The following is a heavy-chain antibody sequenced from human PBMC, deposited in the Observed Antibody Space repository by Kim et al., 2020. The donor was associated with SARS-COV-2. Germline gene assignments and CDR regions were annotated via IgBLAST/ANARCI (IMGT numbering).Heavy chain of an antibody. CDR2: IYYSGST. CDR3: ASYEYTYGRNCFDY. V-gene: IGHV4-59*01. Sequence: SETLSLTCTVSGGSINSYYWSWIRQPPGKGLEYIGYIYYSGSTNYNPSLKSRVTISVDTSKNQFSLKLSSVTAADTAVYYCASYEYTYGRNCFDYWGQGT. CDR1: GGSINSYY. J-gene: IGHJ4*02. D-gene: IGHD5-18*01.